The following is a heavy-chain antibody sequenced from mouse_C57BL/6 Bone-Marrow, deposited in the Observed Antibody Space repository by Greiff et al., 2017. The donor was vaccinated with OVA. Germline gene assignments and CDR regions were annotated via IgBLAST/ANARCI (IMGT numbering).Heavy chain of an antibody. CDR3: ARGGYYGSKGGYYFDY. CDR2: IDPSDSYT. V-gene: IGHV1-59*01. D-gene: IGHD1-1*01. J-gene: IGHJ2*01. CDR1: GYTFTSYW. Sequence: QVQLQQPGAELVRPGTSVKLSCKASGYTFTSYWLHWVKQRPGQGLEWIGVIDPSDSYTNYNQKFKGKATLTVDTSASTADMQLSSLTAEDYAVYYCARGGYYGSKGGYYFDYWGQGTTLTVSS.